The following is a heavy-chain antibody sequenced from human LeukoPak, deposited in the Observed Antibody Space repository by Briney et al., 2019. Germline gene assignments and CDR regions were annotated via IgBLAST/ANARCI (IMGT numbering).Heavy chain of an antibody. CDR1: GFTFSSYG. CDR2: ISGSGGST. V-gene: IGHV3-23*01. CDR3: AKDRYCSSTSCPPYYYYYMDV. D-gene: IGHD2-2*01. J-gene: IGHJ6*03. Sequence: GVSLRLSCAASGFTFSSYGMSWVRQAPGNGLEWVSAISGSGGSTYYADSVKGRFTISRDNSKNTLYLQMNSLRAEDTAVYYCAKDRYCSSTSCPPYYYYYMDVWGKGTTVTISS.